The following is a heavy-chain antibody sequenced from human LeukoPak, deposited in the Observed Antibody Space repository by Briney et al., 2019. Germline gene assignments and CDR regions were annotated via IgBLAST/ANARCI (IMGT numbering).Heavy chain of an antibody. D-gene: IGHD6-13*01. CDR3: ASSGRYSSSWRPWYYYYYMDV. CDR1: GGTFSSYT. V-gene: IGHV1-69*02. Sequence: SVKVSCKASGGTFSSYTISWVRQAPGQGLEWMGRIIPILGIANYAQKFQGRVTITADKSTSTAYMELSSLRSEDTAVYYCASSGRYSSSWRPWYYYYYMDVWGKGTTVTVSS. J-gene: IGHJ6*03. CDR2: IIPILGIA.